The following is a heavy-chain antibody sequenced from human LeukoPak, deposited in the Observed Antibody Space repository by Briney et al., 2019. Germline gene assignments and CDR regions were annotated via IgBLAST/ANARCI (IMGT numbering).Heavy chain of an antibody. CDR3: AKDFDLISYYFDY. V-gene: IGHV3-23*01. J-gene: IGHJ4*02. D-gene: IGHD3-9*01. CDR2: ISGSGGST. Sequence: PGGSLRLSCAASGFTFSSYAMSWVRQAPGRGLEWVSAISGSGGSTYYADSVKGRFTISRDNSKNTLYLQMNSLRAEDTAVYYCAKDFDLISYYFDYWGQGTLVTVSS. CDR1: GFTFSSYA.